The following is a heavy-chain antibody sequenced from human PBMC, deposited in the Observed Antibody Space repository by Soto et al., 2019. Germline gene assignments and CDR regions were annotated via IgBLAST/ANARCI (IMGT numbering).Heavy chain of an antibody. CDR1: CVSISRCY. V-gene: IGHV4-59*01. Sequence: SETLALTFPVSCVSISRCYWSWLRPPPRKGLDWIGCIYYSGSTNYNPSLNNRVTISVATSKNQFSLKLSSVTAADTAVYSCARDDHIPVRAHAFDIWGQGTMVTV. D-gene: IGHD3-10*01. J-gene: IGHJ3*02. CDR3: ARDDHIPVRAHAFDI. CDR2: IYYSGST.